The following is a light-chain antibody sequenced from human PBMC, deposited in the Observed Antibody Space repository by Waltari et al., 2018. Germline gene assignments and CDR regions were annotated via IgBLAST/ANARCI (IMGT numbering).Light chain of an antibody. J-gene: IGKJ4*01. V-gene: IGKV3-20*01. CDR2: AAS. CDR3: QQYGSSLVT. CDR1: QWVTSSY. Sequence: EIVLTQSPDTLSLSPGERATLSCRASQWVTSSYLAWYQQKPGQAPRLLIYAASARATGIPDRFSGSGSGTDFTLTISRLEPEDFVVYFCQQYGSSLVTFGGGTEVEIK.